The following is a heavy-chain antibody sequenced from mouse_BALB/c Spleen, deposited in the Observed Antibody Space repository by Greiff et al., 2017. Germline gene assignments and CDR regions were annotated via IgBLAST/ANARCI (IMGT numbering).Heavy chain of an antibody. CDR3: ARSTMITEGFAY. D-gene: IGHD2-4*01. CDR1: GYTFTSYW. CDR2: IDPYHSET. J-gene: IGHJ3*01. Sequence: VQVQQPGAELVRPGASVKLSCKASGYTFTSYWMNWVKQRPEQGLEWIGRIDPYHSETHYNQKFKDKAILTVDKSSSTAYMQLSSLTSEDSAVYYCARSTMITEGFAYWGQGTLVTVSA. V-gene: IGHV1-52*01.